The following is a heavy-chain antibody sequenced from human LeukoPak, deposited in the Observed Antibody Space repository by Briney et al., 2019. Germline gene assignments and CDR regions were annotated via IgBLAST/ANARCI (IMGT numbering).Heavy chain of an antibody. CDR2: ISGGGRTT. J-gene: IGHJ4*02. D-gene: IGHD2-8*02. CDR1: GFTFSNHA. V-gene: IGHV3-23*01. CDR3: AKDGSWSCTD. Sequence: GGSLRLSCAASGFTFSNHAMSWVRQAPGKGLEWVSSISGGGRTTEYADSVRGRFSISRDNSKNTVHLQMNNLRSDDTAVYYCAKDGSWSCTDWGQGALVTVSS.